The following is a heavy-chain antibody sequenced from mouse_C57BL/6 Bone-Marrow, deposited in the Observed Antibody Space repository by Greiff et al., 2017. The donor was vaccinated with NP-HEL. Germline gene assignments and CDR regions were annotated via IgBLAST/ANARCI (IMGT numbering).Heavy chain of an antibody. CDR2: FHPYNDDT. J-gene: IGHJ4*01. V-gene: IGHV1-47*01. CDR3: ARQGDGYSYAMDY. CDR1: GYTFTTYP. D-gene: IGHD2-3*01. Sequence: VKLQESGAELVKPGASVKMSCKASGYTFTTYPIEWMKQNHGKSLEWIGNFHPYNDDTKYNEKFKGKATLTVEKSSSTVYLELSRLTSDDSAVYYCARQGDGYSYAMDYWGQGTSVTVSS.